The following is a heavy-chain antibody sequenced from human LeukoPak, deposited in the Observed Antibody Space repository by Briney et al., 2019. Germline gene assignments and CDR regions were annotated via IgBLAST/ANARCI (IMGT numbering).Heavy chain of an antibody. V-gene: IGHV1-2*02. CDR2: INPNSGGT. CDR3: ARAGYCSDGKCYTFDY. Sequence: GASVKVSCKASGYTFTAYSMHWVRQAPGQGLEWMGWINPNSGGTDCAQRFQGRVTMTRDTSITMLYMEMSSLTPDDTAVYYCARAGYCSDGKCYTFDYRGQGTLVTVSS. J-gene: IGHJ4*02. D-gene: IGHD2-15*01. CDR1: GYTFTAYS.